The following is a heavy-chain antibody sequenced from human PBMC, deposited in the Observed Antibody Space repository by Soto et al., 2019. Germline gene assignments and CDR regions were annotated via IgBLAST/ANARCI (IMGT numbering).Heavy chain of an antibody. CDR2: ITSTGSPI. CDR1: GFVFSSYE. D-gene: IGHD2-15*01. J-gene: IGHJ4*02. V-gene: IGHV3-48*03. CDR3: ARDVGGNDSP. Sequence: GGSLRLSCAASGFVFSSYEIIWVRQAPGKGLEWVSYITSTGSPIYYADSVKGRFTISRDNAKNALYLQMNSLRAEDTAVYYCARDVGGNDSPWGQGTLVTVSS.